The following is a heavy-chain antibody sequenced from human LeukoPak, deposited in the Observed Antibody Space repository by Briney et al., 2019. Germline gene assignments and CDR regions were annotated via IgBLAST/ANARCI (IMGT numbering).Heavy chain of an antibody. CDR1: GFTFSRYS. CDR3: AKAAAAPGFDF. V-gene: IGHV3-23*01. J-gene: IGHJ4*02. Sequence: SGESLRLSCAASGFTFSRYSMNWVRQAPGKGLEWVATVSGSGDRMYHADSVKGRFTISRDNSKNTIYLQMNSLRAEDTALYYCAKAAAAPGFDFWGQGTLVTVSS. D-gene: IGHD6-13*01. CDR2: VSGSGDRM.